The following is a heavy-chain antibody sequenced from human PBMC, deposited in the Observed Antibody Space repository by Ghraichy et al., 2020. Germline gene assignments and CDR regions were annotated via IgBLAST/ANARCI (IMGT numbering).Heavy chain of an antibody. CDR2: INHSGST. J-gene: IGHJ4*02. D-gene: IGHD6-19*01. CDR3: AREGSSGTYIDY. Sequence: SETLSLTCAVYGGSFSGYYWSWIRQPPGKGLEWIGEINHSGSTNHNPSLKSRVTISVDTSKNQFSLKLSSVTAADTAVYYCAREGSSGTYIDYWGQGTLVTVSS. V-gene: IGHV4-34*01. CDR1: GGSFSGYY.